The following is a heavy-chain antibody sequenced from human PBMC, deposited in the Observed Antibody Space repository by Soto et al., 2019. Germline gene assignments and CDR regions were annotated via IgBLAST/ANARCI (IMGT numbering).Heavy chain of an antibody. V-gene: IGHV3-72*01. CDR2: TRNKANSNTT. J-gene: IGHJ6*03. CDR3: ARDHVLEESCSGGSCQAYYYYDYYMYV. CDR1: GFTFSDHS. D-gene: IGHD2-15*01. Sequence: EVQLVESGGGLVQPGGSLRLSCAASGFTFSDHSMDWVRQAPGKGLEWVGRTRNKANSNTTEYAASVKGRCTISRDDSKTSLYLQMNSMKTEDTAVYYCARDHVLEESCSGGSCQAYYYYDYYMYVWGKGTTVTVSS.